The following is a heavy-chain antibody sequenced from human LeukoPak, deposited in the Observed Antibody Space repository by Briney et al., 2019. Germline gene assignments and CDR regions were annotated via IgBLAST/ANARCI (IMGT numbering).Heavy chain of an antibody. J-gene: IGHJ4*02. V-gene: IGHV3-30-3*01. CDR2: ISYDGSNK. CDR1: GFTFSSYA. Sequence: GGSLRLSCAASGFTFSSYAMLWVRQAPGKGLEWVAVISYDGSNKYYADSVKGRFTISRDNSKNTLYLQMNSLRAEDTAVYYCAREASYYGGQRPYYFDYWGQGTLVTVSS. CDR3: AREASYYGGQRPYYFDY. D-gene: IGHD4-23*01.